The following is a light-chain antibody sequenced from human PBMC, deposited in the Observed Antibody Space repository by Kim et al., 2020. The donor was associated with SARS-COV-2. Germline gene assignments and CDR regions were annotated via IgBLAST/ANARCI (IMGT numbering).Light chain of an antibody. V-gene: IGKV1-5*03. CDR2: KAS. Sequence: ASVGERVPITCRASQSISSWLAGYEQKPGKAPKVVIYKASTLESGVPSRFSGSGSGTEFSLTISSLQPDEFATYYCQQYNDYPTTFGQGTKVDIK. CDR1: QSISSW. CDR3: QQYNDYPTT. J-gene: IGKJ1*01.